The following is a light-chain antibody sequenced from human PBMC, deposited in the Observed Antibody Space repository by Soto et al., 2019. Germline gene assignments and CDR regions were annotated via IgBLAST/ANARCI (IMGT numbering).Light chain of an antibody. Sequence: ESVLTQSPGTLSLSPGERATLSCRASQSVSSSYLAWYQQKPGQAPRLLIYGASSRATGIPDRFSGSGSGTDFTLTSSRLEPEDFAVYYCQQYGSSPPLLTFGGGTKVEIK. V-gene: IGKV3-20*01. CDR1: QSVSSSY. J-gene: IGKJ4*01. CDR3: QQYGSSPPLLT. CDR2: GAS.